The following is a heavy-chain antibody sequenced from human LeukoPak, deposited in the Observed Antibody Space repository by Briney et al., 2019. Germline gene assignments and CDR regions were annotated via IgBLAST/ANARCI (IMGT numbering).Heavy chain of an antibody. Sequence: ASVKVSCKASGYTFTSYGISSVRQAPGQGLEWMGWISAYNGNTNYAQKLQGRVTMTTDTSTSTAYMELRSLRSDDTAVYYCARVSVNPYYYYGMDVWGQGTTVTVSS. CDR2: ISAYNGNT. J-gene: IGHJ6*02. CDR3: ARVSVNPYYYYGMDV. V-gene: IGHV1-18*01. CDR1: GYTFTSYG. D-gene: IGHD2/OR15-2a*01.